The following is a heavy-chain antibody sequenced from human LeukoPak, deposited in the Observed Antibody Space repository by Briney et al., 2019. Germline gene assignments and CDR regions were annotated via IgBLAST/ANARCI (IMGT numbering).Heavy chain of an antibody. CDR2: IRQDGDTK. V-gene: IGHV3-7*03. CDR3: AGSLPYGTTWYGRSDF. D-gene: IGHD6-13*01. J-gene: IGHJ4*02. CDR1: GFPFNAYW. Sequence: GGSVRLSCAASGFPFNAYWMTWVRQAPGKGLEWVANIRQDGDTKYYVDSVKGRFTISRDNAMNSLYLQMNSLRAEDTAIYYCAGSLPYGTTWYGRSDFWGQGTLVTVSS.